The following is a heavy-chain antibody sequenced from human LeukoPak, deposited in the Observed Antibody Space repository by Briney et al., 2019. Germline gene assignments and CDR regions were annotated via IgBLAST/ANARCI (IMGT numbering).Heavy chain of an antibody. V-gene: IGHV1-69*06. Sequence: ASVKASCKASGYTFTSYDINWVRQAPSEGLEWLGGLTPLAGTPNYAQKFQGRLTISADKSTSTVYMELSRLTSEDTAVYFCAKFWSGYYTDWGQGTLVSVSS. J-gene: IGHJ4*02. CDR1: GYTFTSYD. CDR3: AKFWSGYYTD. D-gene: IGHD3-3*01. CDR2: LTPLAGTP.